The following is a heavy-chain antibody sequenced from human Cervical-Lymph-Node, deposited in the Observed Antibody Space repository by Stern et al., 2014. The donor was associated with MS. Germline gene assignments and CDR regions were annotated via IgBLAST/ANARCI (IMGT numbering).Heavy chain of an antibody. CDR3: AKDLIYYGSGSYY. CDR2: IVGSTDTT. Sequence: EVHLVESGGGLVQPGGSLTLSCAASGFTFSKFAMNWVRLAPGKGLEWVSSIVGSTDTTYYADSVKGRFTISRDNSKNTLYLQMNSLRAEDTAVYYCAKDLIYYGSGSYYWGQGTLVTVSS. D-gene: IGHD3-10*01. V-gene: IGHV3-23*04. CDR1: GFTFSKFA. J-gene: IGHJ4*02.